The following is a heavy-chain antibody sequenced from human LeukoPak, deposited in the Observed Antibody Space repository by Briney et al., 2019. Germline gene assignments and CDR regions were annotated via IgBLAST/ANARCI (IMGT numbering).Heavy chain of an antibody. V-gene: IGHV4-39*01. CDR2: IHYIGST. CDR1: GDSISSHSYF. D-gene: IGHD6-19*01. J-gene: IGHJ4*02. CDR3: AKTLPYSGGWRATFDF. Sequence: PSETLSLTCTVSGDSISSHSYFWGWIRQPPGKGLEWIGNIHYIGSTYYNPSLKSRVTISVDTSTNQFSLKLSSVTAADTAVYCCAKTLPYSGGWRATFDFWGQGTLVTVSS.